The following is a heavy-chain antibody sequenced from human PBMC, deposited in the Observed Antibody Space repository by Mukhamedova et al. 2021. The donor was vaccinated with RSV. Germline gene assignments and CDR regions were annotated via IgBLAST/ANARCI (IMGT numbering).Heavy chain of an antibody. Sequence: VSDITGSGDIIYYADSVKGRFTISRDNSKNTLYLQMNSLRAEDTAVYYCAKDREWFGELSGIYLGQGTLVTVSS. CDR3: AKDREWFGELSGIY. J-gene: IGHJ4*02. V-gene: IGHV3-23*01. CDR2: ITGSGDII. D-gene: IGHD3-10*01.